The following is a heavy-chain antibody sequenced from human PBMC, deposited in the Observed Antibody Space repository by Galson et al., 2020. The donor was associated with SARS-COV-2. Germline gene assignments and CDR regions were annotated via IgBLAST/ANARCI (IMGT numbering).Heavy chain of an antibody. V-gene: IGHV3-23*01. D-gene: IGHD3-22*01. CDR2: ISDSGGRT. J-gene: IGHJ3*02. CDR3: AKYYYGSSGYSRYAFGI. CDR1: GFTFTTYA. Sequence: GGSLRLSCSASGFTFTTYAMSWVCQAPGKGLEWVSTISDSGGRTYNADSVKGRFTISRDNSKNTLYLQMNSLRAEDTAVYYCAKYYYGSSGYSRYAFGIWGQGTMVTVSS.